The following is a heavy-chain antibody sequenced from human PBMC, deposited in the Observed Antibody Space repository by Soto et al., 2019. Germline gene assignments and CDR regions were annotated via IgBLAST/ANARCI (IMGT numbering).Heavy chain of an antibody. CDR1: GGTFSSYA. Sequence: QVQLVQSGAEVKKPGSSVKVSCKASGGTFSSYAINWVRLAPGQGLEWMGRIVPMFGIPNFAPKFQGRVTMTADRSTTTAYMELSSLRSEDTAVYYCASGPYTSSSGGYYYYYMDVWGKGTTVTVSS. CDR3: ASGPYTSSSGGYYYYYMDV. J-gene: IGHJ6*03. D-gene: IGHD6-6*01. CDR2: IVPMFGIP. V-gene: IGHV1-69*02.